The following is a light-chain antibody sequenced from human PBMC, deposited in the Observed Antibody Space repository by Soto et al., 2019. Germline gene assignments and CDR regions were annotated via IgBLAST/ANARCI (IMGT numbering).Light chain of an antibody. CDR2: EVS. J-gene: IGLJ3*02. CDR3: CSYAGSSTAWV. V-gene: IGLV2-23*02. Sequence: QSALTQPASVSGSPGQSITISCTGTSSDVGSYNLVSWYQQHPGKATKLMIYEVSKRPSGVSNRFSGSKSGNTASLTISGLQAEDEADYYCCSYAGSSTAWVFGGGTKVTVL. CDR1: SSDVGSYNL.